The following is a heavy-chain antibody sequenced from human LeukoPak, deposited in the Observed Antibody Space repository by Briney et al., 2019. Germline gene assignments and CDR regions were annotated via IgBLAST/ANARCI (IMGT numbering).Heavy chain of an antibody. V-gene: IGHV3-23*01. J-gene: IGHJ4*02. Sequence: GGSLRLSCAASGFTFSNYDMHWVRQAPGKGLEWVSAIDESGVKTYYTDSVKGRFTISRDNSKNTLYLQMNSLRAEDTAVYYCAGTVTAITDYWGQGTLVTVSS. CDR3: AGTVTAITDY. CDR1: GFTFSNYD. D-gene: IGHD2-21*02. CDR2: IDESGVKT.